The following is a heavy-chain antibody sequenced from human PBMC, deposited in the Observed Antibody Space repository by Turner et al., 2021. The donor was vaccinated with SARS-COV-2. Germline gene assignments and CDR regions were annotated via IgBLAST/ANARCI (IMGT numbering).Heavy chain of an antibody. CDR2: ISWNSGSI. Sequence: EVQLVESGGGLVQPGRSLRLSCAASGFTFDDYAMHGVRQAPGKGLEWVSGISWNSGSIGYADSVKGRFTISRDNAKNSLYLQMNSLRVEDTALYYCVKDLGYSSGGMDVWGQGTTVTVSS. CDR1: GFTFDDYA. CDR3: VKDLGYSSGGMDV. D-gene: IGHD6-19*01. V-gene: IGHV3-9*01. J-gene: IGHJ6*02.